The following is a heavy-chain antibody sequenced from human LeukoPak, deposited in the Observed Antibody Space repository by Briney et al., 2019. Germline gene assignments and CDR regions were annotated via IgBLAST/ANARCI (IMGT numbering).Heavy chain of an antibody. Sequence: PSETLSLTCAVHGGSLRGYYRSWIRQPPGKGLEWIGEINHSGSTNYNLPLKRRVTISVDTSKNEFSLKLSSVTAADTAVYYCARGGRGAARPPLYKFGGQGTLVTVSS. J-gene: IGHJ4*02. V-gene: IGHV4-34*01. CDR1: GGSLRGYY. CDR2: INHSGST. D-gene: IGHD6-6*01. CDR3: ARGGRGAARPPLYKF.